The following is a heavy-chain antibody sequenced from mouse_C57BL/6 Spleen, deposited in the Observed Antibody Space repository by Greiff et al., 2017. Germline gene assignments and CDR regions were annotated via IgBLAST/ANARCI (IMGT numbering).Heavy chain of an antibody. CDR1: GYTFTDYT. CDR2: IFPRDGST. D-gene: IGHD1-3*01. V-gene: IGHV1-78*01. J-gene: IGHJ2*01. Sequence: VQGVESDAELVKPGASVKISCKVSGYTFTDYTIHWMKQRPEQGLEWIGYIFPRDGSTKYNEKFKGKATLTADTSSSTAYMQLNSLTSEDSAVYFCARRADFDNNDYWGQGTTLTVSS. CDR3: ARRADFDNNDY.